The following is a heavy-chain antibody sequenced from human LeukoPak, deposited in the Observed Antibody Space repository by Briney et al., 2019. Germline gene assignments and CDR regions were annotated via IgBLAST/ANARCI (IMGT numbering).Heavy chain of an antibody. Sequence: GGSLRLSCAASGFTFSSYWMSWVRQAPGKGLEWVANIKQDGSEKYYVDSVKGRFTISRDNAKNSLYLQMNSLRAEDTAVYYCARIRYYYDSSGYYLDAFDIWGQGTMVTVSS. CDR1: GFTFSSYW. D-gene: IGHD3-22*01. CDR2: IKQDGSEK. J-gene: IGHJ3*02. V-gene: IGHV3-7*01. CDR3: ARIRYYYDSSGYYLDAFDI.